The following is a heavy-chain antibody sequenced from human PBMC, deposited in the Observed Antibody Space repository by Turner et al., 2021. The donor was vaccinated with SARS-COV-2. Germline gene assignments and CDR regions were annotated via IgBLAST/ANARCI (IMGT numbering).Heavy chain of an antibody. Sequence: EVQLVESGGGLVQPGGSLRLSCAAVGFTFRSYWRSWVPQAPGNRPGWVANINNDGSNRYYVDSVKGRFTISRDNAKNSVYLQMDSLRAEDTAVYYCARRSAYSGNRSFFDSWGQGSLVTVSS. D-gene: IGHD5-12*01. CDR1: GFTFRSYW. CDR3: ARRSAYSGNRSFFDS. CDR2: INNDGSNR. V-gene: IGHV3-7*04. J-gene: IGHJ4*02.